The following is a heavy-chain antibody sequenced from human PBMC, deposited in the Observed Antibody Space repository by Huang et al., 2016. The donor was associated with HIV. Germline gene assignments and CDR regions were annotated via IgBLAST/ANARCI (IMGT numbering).Heavy chain of an antibody. V-gene: IGHV4-34*01. D-gene: IGHD3-9*01. CDR2: IAHRGTT. J-gene: IGHJ4*02. Sequence: QVRLHQWGTGVLKPSETLSLKCAVYGGAFSGHYWTWIRQSPGKGLEWIGQIAHRGTTPSNPSLKRRLTLSVDTSKSQFYLNLTSVTATDTATYYCARPRMTEGNSDSTWSFFDSWGQGTLVIVSS. CDR3: ARPRMTEGNSDSTWSFFDS. CDR1: GGAFSGHY.